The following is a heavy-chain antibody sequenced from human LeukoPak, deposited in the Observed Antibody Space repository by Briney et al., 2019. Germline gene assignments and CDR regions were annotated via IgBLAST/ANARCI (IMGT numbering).Heavy chain of an antibody. CDR3: ARARLVRGPVTPLYYFDY. Sequence: ASVKVSCKASVYTFTTYDINWVRPATGQGLEWMGWMNPNSANTGYAQKFQGRVTITRNTSISTAYMELNSLRSDDTAVYYCARARLVRGPVTPLYYFDYWGQGVLVTVSS. J-gene: IGHJ4*02. CDR2: MNPNSANT. D-gene: IGHD2-8*02. CDR1: VYTFTTYD. V-gene: IGHV1-8*01.